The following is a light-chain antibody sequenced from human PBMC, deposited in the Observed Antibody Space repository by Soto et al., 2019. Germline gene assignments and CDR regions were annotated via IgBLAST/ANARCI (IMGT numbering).Light chain of an antibody. CDR2: AAS. CDR3: QQGYSFPVT. J-gene: IGKJ5*01. Sequence: DIQMTQSPSSVSASVGDRVSITCRASQDIGDWLAWYQQKPGKAPKLLVYAASSLQSGVPSRFSGSGSGTDFTLTISSLQPEDSATYYCQQGYSFPVTFGGGTRLEIK. V-gene: IGKV1-12*01. CDR1: QDIGDW.